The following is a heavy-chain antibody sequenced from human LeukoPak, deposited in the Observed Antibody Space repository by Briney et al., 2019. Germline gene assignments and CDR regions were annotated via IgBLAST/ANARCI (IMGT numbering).Heavy chain of an antibody. V-gene: IGHV3-33*01. Sequence: GGSLRLSCAASGSTFSSYGMHWVRQAPGKGLEWVAVIWYDGSNKYYADSVKGRFTISRDNSKNTLYLQMNSLRAEDTAVYYCARDHGSGRKGWFDPWGQGTLVTVSS. J-gene: IGHJ5*02. CDR3: ARDHGSGRKGWFDP. CDR1: GSTFSSYG. D-gene: IGHD3-10*01. CDR2: IWYDGSNK.